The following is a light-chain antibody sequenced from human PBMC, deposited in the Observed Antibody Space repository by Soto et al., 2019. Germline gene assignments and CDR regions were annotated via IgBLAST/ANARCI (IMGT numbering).Light chain of an antibody. V-gene: IGLV2-14*01. J-gene: IGLJ1*01. CDR1: SIDVGGYDY. CDR3: SAYTTTSTLI. CDR2: EVN. Sequence: QSVLTQPASVSGSPGQSVTISCTGTSIDVGGYDYVSWYQQHPGTAPKLMLYEVNNRPSGVSNRFSGSKSGNTASLIISGLQTEDEADYYCSAYTTTSTLIFXTGTKVTVL.